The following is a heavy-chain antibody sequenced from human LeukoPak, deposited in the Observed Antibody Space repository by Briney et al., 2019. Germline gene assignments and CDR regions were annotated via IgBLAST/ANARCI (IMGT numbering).Heavy chain of an antibody. J-gene: IGHJ5*02. Sequence: GASVKVSCKSSGYTFTAYYIHWVRQAPGQGLEWMGRIIPTSGGTNYAEKFQGRVTLTRDTSINTAYMELSRLRSDDTAVYYCAREGDSFWSGYLHHRWFDPWGQGTLVTVSS. D-gene: IGHD3-3*01. CDR1: GYTFTAYY. V-gene: IGHV1-2*02. CDR2: IIPTSGGT. CDR3: AREGDSFWSGYLHHRWFDP.